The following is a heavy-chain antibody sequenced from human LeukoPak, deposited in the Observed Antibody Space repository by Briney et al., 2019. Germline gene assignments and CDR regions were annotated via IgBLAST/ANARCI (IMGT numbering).Heavy chain of an antibody. CDR3: AKVPPGSAPRPYYFGY. Sequence: GGSLRLSCAASGFTFTNFAMHWVRQAPGKGLEWVTVISDDGNNKYFADSVKGRFTISRDNSKNTLYLQMNSLRAEDTAVYYCAKVPPGSAPRPYYFGYWGQGTLVTVSS. V-gene: IGHV3-30*18. CDR1: GFTFTNFA. D-gene: IGHD3-10*01. J-gene: IGHJ4*02. CDR2: ISDDGNNK.